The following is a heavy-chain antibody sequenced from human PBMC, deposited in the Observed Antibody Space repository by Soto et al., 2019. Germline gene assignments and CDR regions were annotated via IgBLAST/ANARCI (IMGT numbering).Heavy chain of an antibody. CDR1: GFTFSSYA. J-gene: IGHJ4*02. CDR3: AKDPIAENYFDY. CDR2: ISGSGGST. D-gene: IGHD6-13*01. Sequence: PGGSLRLSCAASGFTFSSYAMSWVRQAPGKGLEWVSAISGSGGSTYYANSVKGRFTISRDNSKNTLYLQMNSLRAEDTAVYYCAKDPIAENYFDYWGQGTLVTVSS. V-gene: IGHV3-23*01.